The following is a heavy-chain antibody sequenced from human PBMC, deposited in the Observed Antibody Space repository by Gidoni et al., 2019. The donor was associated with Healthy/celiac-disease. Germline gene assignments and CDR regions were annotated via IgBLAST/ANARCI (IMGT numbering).Heavy chain of an antibody. CDR1: GGYISSSSYY. CDR3: ARWRYYFDY. J-gene: IGHJ4*02. V-gene: IGHV4-39*01. CDR2: IYYSGRT. Sequence: QLQLQESGLGLVKRSETLSLTRTVPGGYISSSSYYWGWIRQPPVKGLECIGSIYYSGRTYYNPSLKSRVIISVDTSKNQFSLKLSSVTAADTAVYYCARWRYYFDYWGQGTLVTVSS. D-gene: IGHD3-3*01.